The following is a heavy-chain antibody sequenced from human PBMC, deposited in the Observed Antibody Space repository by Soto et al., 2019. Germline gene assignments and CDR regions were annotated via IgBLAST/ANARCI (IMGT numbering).Heavy chain of an antibody. V-gene: IGHV4-59*01. CDR3: ARNADYSMYYFDH. CDR2: IYYTGTT. J-gene: IGHJ4*02. CDR1: GASISRYY. Sequence: PSETLSLTCTVPGASISRYYWSWIRQPPGKGLEWIGYIYYTGTTNYNPSLKSRVTISLDTSKNQFSLKLSSVTAADTAVYYCARNADYSMYYFDHWGQGTLVTVSS. D-gene: IGHD2-21*01.